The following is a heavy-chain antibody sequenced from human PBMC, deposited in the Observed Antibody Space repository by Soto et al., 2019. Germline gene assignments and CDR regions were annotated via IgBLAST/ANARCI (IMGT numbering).Heavy chain of an antibody. Sequence: ASVKISCKASGFTFTSSAVQWARQARGQRLEWIGWIVVGSGNTNYAQKFQERVTITMDMSTSTAYMELSSLRSEDTAVYFCAAEGAREQWLVRMYVWGQETTVTVCS. V-gene: IGHV1-58*01. CDR1: GFTFTSSA. CDR3: AAEGAREQWLVRMYV. J-gene: IGHJ6*01. CDR2: IVVGSGNT. D-gene: IGHD6-19*01.